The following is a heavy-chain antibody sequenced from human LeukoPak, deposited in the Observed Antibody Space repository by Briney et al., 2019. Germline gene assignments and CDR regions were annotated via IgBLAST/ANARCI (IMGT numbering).Heavy chain of an antibody. V-gene: IGHV1-8*03. CDR3: ARAVSGYCTNGVCYRRSDRWDFQH. D-gene: IGHD2-8*01. CDR1: GGTFSSYA. J-gene: IGHJ1*01. Sequence: GASVKVSCKASGGTFSSYAISWVRQATGQGLEWMGWMNPNSGNTGYAQKFQGRVTITRNTSISTAYMELSSLRSEDTAVYYCARAVSGYCTNGVCYRRSDRWDFQHWGQGTLVTVSS. CDR2: MNPNSGNT.